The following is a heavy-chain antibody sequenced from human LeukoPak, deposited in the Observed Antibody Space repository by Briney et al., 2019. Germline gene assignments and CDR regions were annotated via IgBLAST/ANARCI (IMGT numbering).Heavy chain of an antibody. CDR3: ATRGHSSSWYYFDY. CDR2: ISGSSSYT. D-gene: IGHD6-13*01. CDR1: GFTFSDYY. Sequence: GGSLRLSCAASGFTFSDYYMNWPRQAPGKGLEWVSYISGSSSYTNYADSVKGRFTISRDNAKNSLYLQMNSLRAEDTAVYYCATRGHSSSWYYFDYWGQGTLVTVSS. J-gene: IGHJ4*02. V-gene: IGHV3-11*03.